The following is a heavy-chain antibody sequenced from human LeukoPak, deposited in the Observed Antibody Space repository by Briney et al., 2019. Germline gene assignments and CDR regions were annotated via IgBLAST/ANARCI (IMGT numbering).Heavy chain of an antibody. D-gene: IGHD3-22*01. CDR2: ISAYNGNT. J-gene: IGHJ4*02. V-gene: IGHV1-18*01. CDR1: GYTFTSYG. Sequence: ASVTVSCKASGYTFTSYGISWVRQAPGQGLEWMGWISAYNGNTNYAQKLQGRVTMTTDTSMSTAYMELRSLRSDDTAVYYCAREESKYYYDSSGYYSLGFDYWGQGTLVTVSS. CDR3: AREESKYYYDSSGYYSLGFDY.